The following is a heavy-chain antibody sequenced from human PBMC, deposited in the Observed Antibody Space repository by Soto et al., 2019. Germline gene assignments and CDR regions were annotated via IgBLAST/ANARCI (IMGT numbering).Heavy chain of an antibody. CDR2: MYYTGVT. CDR1: GGSVRSGNHF. CDR3: ARGGEPLGYYGLDV. V-gene: IGHV4-61*01. J-gene: IGHJ6*02. Sequence: SETLSLTCSVSGGSVRSGNHFWNWIRQPPGRGLEWLGYMYYTGVTNYNPSLKSRVSMSVDTSKDQFSLNLTSLTAADTAVYYCARGGEPLGYYGLDVWGQGTTVTVSS.